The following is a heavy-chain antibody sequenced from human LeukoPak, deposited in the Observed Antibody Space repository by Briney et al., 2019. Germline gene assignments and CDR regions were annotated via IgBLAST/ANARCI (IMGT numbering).Heavy chain of an antibody. CDR3: ARGTGYSSSWPIDY. CDR1: GGSISSGSYY. CDR2: IYTSGST. J-gene: IGHJ4*02. Sequence: SETLSLTCTVSGGSISSGSYYWSWIRQPAGKGLEWIGRIYTSGSTNYNPSLKSRVTISVDTSKNQFSLKLSSVTAADTAVSYCARGTGYSSSWPIDYWGQGTLVTVSS. D-gene: IGHD6-13*01. V-gene: IGHV4-61*02.